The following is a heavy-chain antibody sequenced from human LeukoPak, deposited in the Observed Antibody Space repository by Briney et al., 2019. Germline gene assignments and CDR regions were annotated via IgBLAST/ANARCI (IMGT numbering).Heavy chain of an antibody. J-gene: IGHJ4*02. D-gene: IGHD7-27*01. CDR1: GFTVSSNY. V-gene: IGHV3-66*04. CDR3: AKQLLGTYYFDY. CDR2: IYSGGST. Sequence: GGSLRLSCAASGFTVSSNYMSWVRQAPGKGLEWVSVIYSGGSTYYADSVKGRFTISRDNSKNTLYLQMNSLRAEDTAVYYCAKQLLGTYYFDYWGQGTLVTVSS.